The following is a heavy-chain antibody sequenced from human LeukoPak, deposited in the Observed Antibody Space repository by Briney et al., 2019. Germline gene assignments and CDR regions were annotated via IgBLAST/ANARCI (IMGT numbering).Heavy chain of an antibody. D-gene: IGHD5-12*01. V-gene: IGHV3-49*04. J-gene: IGHJ4*02. CDR1: GFIFGDYG. CDR2: IRRKAHDWTP. Sequence: GRSLRLSCTISGFIFGDYGFNWVRQAPGKGLEWVGFIRRKAHDWTPQYAASVQGRFTISRDDSKSVAYLQMNTLKTEDTGIYYCTGAGGYDNYLDYWGQGTLVTVSS. CDR3: TGAGGYDNYLDY.